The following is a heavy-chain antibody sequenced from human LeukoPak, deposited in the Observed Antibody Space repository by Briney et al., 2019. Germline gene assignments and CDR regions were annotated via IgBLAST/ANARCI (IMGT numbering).Heavy chain of an antibody. CDR3: ARVFRNTAVAGASDI. V-gene: IGHV4-59*01. CDR2: IFYSGST. J-gene: IGHJ3*02. Sequence: SGTLSLTCAVYGGSFSGYYWSWIRQPPGQGLEWIGYIFYSGSTTYNPSLKSRVTISVDTSKNHFSLKLSSVTAADTAVYYCARVFRNTAVAGASDIWGQGTMVTVSS. D-gene: IGHD6-19*01. CDR1: GGSFSGYY.